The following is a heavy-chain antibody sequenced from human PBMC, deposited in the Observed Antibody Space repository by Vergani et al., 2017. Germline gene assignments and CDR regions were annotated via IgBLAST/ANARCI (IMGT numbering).Heavy chain of an antibody. V-gene: IGHV4-31*03. CDR2: IYYSGST. J-gene: IGHJ4*02. CDR3: ARDRPNYDYVWGSYRINHYFDY. Sequence: QVQLQESGPGLVKPSQTLSLTCTVSGGSISSGGYYWSWIRQHPGKGLEWIGYIYYSGSTYYNPSLKSRVTISVDTSKNQFSLKLSSVTAADTAVYYCARDRPNYDYVWGSYRINHYFDYWGQGTLVTVSS. CDR1: GGSISSGGYY. D-gene: IGHD3-16*02.